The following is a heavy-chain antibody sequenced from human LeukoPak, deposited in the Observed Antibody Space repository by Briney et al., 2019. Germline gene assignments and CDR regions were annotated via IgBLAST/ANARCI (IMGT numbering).Heavy chain of an antibody. V-gene: IGHV4-34*01. CDR1: GESFSAYF. CDR3: ATRSSTLAAARCFDD. D-gene: IGHD6-6*01. J-gene: IGHJ4*03. CDR2: IDHRGSS. Sequence: SEPLSLTCAVHGESFSAYFWSWIRQVPGKGLEWIGEIDHRGSSNYNPPLKSRATISVDTSKNHFSLSLTSVTAADTAVYYCATRSSTLAAARCFDDWGQGTVVTVSS.